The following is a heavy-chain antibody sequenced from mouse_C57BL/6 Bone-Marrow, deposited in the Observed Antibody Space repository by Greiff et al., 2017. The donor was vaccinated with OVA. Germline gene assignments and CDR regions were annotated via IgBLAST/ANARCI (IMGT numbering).Heavy chain of an antibody. CDR2: ISSGGYYI. CDR1: GFTFSSYA. CDR3: TRLLNAMYY. J-gene: IGHJ4*01. D-gene: IGHD2-1*01. V-gene: IGHV5-9-1*02. Sequence: EVKVVESGEGLVKPGGSLKLSCAASGFTFSSYAMSWVRQTPEKRLEWVAYISSGGYYIYYADTVKGRFTISRDNARNTLYLQMSSLKSEDTAMYYCTRLLNAMYYCGQGTSVPVSS.